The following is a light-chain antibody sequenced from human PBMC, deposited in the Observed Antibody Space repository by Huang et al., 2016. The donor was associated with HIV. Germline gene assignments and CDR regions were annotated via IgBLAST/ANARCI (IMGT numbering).Light chain of an antibody. CDR1: QSVFN. J-gene: IGKJ5*01. V-gene: IGKV3-11*01. Sequence: ETVLTQSPDTLSLSPGERAILFCRASQSVFNLACYQPKVGQSPRPLIYDASNRAAGIPARFSGSWSGTDFTLTVNILEPEDSAVYYCQQRSAWPPITFGQGTRLEMK. CDR3: QQRSAWPPIT. CDR2: DAS.